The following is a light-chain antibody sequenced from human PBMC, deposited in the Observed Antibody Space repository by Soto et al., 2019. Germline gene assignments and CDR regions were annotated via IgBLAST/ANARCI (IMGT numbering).Light chain of an antibody. CDR1: QSVSNMY. V-gene: IGKV3-20*01. CDR2: DAS. Sequence: EIVLTQSPDTLSLSLGERATLSCSASQSVSNMYLAWYQQKPGQAPRLLIYDASSRATGIPDRFSGSGSGTDFTLTITRLEPEDFAVYYCQHYGTSPQTFGQGTKVEIK. J-gene: IGKJ1*01. CDR3: QHYGTSPQT.